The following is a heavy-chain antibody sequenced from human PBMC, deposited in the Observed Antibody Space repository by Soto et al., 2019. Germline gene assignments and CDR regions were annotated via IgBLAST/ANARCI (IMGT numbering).Heavy chain of an antibody. Sequence: PSETLSLTCTVSGGSINSNNYYWAWIRQPPGKCLAWIASIYYDGSTYYDTSLKSRVTISRDTSKNQFSLRLTSMTAADTAVYYCAKVVVAATRHSDFDSWGQGTLVIVSS. D-gene: IGHD2-15*01. CDR3: AKVVVAATRHSDFDS. CDR1: GGSINSNNYY. V-gene: IGHV4-39*02. J-gene: IGHJ4*02. CDR2: IYYDGST.